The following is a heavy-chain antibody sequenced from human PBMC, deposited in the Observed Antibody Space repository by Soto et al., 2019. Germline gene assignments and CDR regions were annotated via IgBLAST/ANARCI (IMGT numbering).Heavy chain of an antibody. D-gene: IGHD3-10*01. CDR2: INPNVGDS. Sequence: QVQLLQSGTEVKEPGASVKVSCKASGYTFAAYYIHWLRQAPGQGLEWMGWINPNVGDSKFAPKFQGAVSTTADKSVATVYLELSSLRSDDTAVYYCARALSGWIRSSFDFWGQGTMVTVSA. CDR1: GYTFAAYY. J-gene: IGHJ3*01. CDR3: ARALSGWIRSSFDF. V-gene: IGHV1-2*02.